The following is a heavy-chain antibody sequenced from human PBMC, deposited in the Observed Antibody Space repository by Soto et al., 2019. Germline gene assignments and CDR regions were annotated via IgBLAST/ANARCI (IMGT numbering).Heavy chain of an antibody. CDR2: INHSGST. D-gene: IGHD6-19*01. Sequence: SETLSLTCAVYDWSFSGYYWSWIRQPPGKGLEWIGEINHSGSTNYNPSFKSRVTLSVDTSKNQFSLKLSSVTAADTAVYYCARGGMGYMKQWLVRSHYGMDVWGQGTTVTVSS. J-gene: IGHJ6*02. CDR1: DWSFSGYY. CDR3: ARGGMGYMKQWLVRSHYGMDV. V-gene: IGHV4-34*01.